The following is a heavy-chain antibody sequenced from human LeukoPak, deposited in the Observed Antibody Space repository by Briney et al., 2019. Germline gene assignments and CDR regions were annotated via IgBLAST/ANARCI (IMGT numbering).Heavy chain of an antibody. J-gene: IGHJ5*02. CDR2: IFYSGST. Sequence: SETLSLTCTVSGSPISSYYWSWIRQPPGKALEWIGYIFYSGSTNYNPSLRSRVTMSIDTSKKQFSLNLSSVTAADTAVYYCARGIYYSGSGSFFPWFDPWGQGTLVTVSS. V-gene: IGHV4-59*01. CDR1: GSPISSYY. D-gene: IGHD3-10*01. CDR3: ARGIYYSGSGSFFPWFDP.